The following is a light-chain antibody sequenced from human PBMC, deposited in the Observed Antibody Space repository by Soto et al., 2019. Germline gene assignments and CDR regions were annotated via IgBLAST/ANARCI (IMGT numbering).Light chain of an antibody. CDR3: SSYTSSSTLV. Sequence: QSALTQPASVSGSPGQSVTISCTGTSIDVGGYNYVSWYQQHPGKAPKLMIYDVSNRPSGVSNRFSGAKSGNTASLTISGLQAEDEADYYCSSYTSSSTLVFGGGTQVTVL. CDR2: DVS. J-gene: IGLJ2*01. CDR1: SIDVGGYNY. V-gene: IGLV2-14*01.